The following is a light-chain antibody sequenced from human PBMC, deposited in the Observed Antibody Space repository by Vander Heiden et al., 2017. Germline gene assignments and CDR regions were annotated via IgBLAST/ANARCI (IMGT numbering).Light chain of an antibody. Sequence: QSALTQPAPLSGSPGQSITISCTGTSSDVGGYNYVSWYQQHPGKSPKLMVYDVSNRPSGVSNRFSGSKSGNTASLTISGLQAEDEADYYCNSYTKSNTLVFGTGTKVTVL. V-gene: IGLV2-14*03. CDR3: NSYTKSNTLV. CDR1: SSDVGGYNY. CDR2: DVS. J-gene: IGLJ1*01.